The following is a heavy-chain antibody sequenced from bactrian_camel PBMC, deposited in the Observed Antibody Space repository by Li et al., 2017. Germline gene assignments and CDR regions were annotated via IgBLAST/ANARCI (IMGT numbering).Heavy chain of an antibody. V-gene: IGHV3S1*01. Sequence: HVQLVESGGGLVQPGESLRLSCAASGFTFSSYWMYWVRQAPGKGLEWVSSIFAGTGNAYYAASVKGRFTISRDNVKNTLYLQLNSLRTEDTAAYYCTKGVCDDLGQGTQVTVS. CDR2: IFAGTGNA. J-gene: IGHJ4*01. CDR3: TKGVCDD. CDR1: GFTFSSYW.